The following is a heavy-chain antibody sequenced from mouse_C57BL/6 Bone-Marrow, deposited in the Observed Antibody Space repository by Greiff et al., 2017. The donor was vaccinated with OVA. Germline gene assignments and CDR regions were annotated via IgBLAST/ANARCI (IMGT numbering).Heavy chain of an antibody. Sequence: QVQLQQPGAELVKPGASVKLSCKASGYTFTSYWMHWVKQRPGQGLEWIGMIHPNSGSTNYNEKFKSKATLTVDKSSSTAYMQLSSLTSEDSAVYYCARYAYGGWFAYWGQGTLVTVSA. D-gene: IGHD6-5*01. J-gene: IGHJ3*01. CDR3: ARYAYGGWFAY. CDR2: IHPNSGST. V-gene: IGHV1-64*01. CDR1: GYTFTSYW.